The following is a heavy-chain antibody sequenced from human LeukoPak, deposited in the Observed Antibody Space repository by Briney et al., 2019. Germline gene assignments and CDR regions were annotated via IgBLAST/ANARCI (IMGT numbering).Heavy chain of an antibody. V-gene: IGHV3-21*01. CDR1: GFTFSSYS. CDR3: ARGGYYDSSGYYYDPDLSFDY. D-gene: IGHD3-22*01. Sequence: PGGSLGLSCAASGFTFSSYSMNWVRQAPGKGLEWVSSISSSSYIYYADSVKGRFTISRDNAKNSLYLQKNSLRAEDTAVYYCARGGYYDSSGYYYDPDLSFDYWGQGTLVTVSS. J-gene: IGHJ4*02. CDR2: ISSSSYI.